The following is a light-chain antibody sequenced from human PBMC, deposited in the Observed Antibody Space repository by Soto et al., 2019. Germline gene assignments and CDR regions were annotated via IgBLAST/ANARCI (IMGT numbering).Light chain of an antibody. CDR2: AAS. Sequence: DIQMTQSPSSLSASVGDRVTITCRANQSISTYLNWYQQKSGRAPKDLLFAASLLQRGVPSRFSGSGFGTDFSLTITSLQPEDFAAYYCQQYHSYSRWTFGQGTKVDIK. CDR1: QSISTY. J-gene: IGKJ1*01. CDR3: QQYHSYSRWT. V-gene: IGKV1-39*01.